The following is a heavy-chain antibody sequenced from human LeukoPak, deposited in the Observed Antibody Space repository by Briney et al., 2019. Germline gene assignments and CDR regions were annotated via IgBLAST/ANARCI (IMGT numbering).Heavy chain of an antibody. CDR3: AKDSAYYDSSGYSGAFDI. J-gene: IGHJ3*02. V-gene: IGHV3-9*01. CDR2: ISWNSGSI. D-gene: IGHD3-22*01. CDR1: GFTFDDYA. Sequence: PGGSLRLSCAASGFTFDDYAMLWVRQAPGKGLEWVSGISWNSGSIGYADSVKGRFTISRDNAKNSLYLQMNSLRAEDTALYYCAKDSAYYDSSGYSGAFDIWGQGTMVTVSS.